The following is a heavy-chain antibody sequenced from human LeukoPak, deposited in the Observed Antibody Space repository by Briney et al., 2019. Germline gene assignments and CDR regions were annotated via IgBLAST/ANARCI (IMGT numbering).Heavy chain of an antibody. V-gene: IGHV3-23*01. CDR1: GFTFSTYA. J-gene: IGHJ4*02. CDR2: LSDTGSST. CDR3: ATYPVSGYYDSSGYFDY. Sequence: GVLRLSCAASGFTFSTYAMSWVRQAPGKGLEWVSALSDTGSSTYYADSVRGRFTISRDNSKSTLYLQMTSLRAEDTAVYYCATYPVSGYYDSSGYFDYWGQGTLVTVSS. D-gene: IGHD3-22*01.